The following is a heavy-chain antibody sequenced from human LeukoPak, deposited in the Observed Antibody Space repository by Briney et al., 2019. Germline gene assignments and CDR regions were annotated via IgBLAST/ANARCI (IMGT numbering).Heavy chain of an antibody. CDR3: ATRSGYSSSWYPQ. Sequence: GGSLRLSCAASGFTFSSYSINWVRQAPGKGLEWVSAISGSGGSTYYADSVKGRFTISRDNSKNTLYLQMNSLRAEDTAVYYCATRSGYSSSWYPQWGQGTLVTVSS. D-gene: IGHD6-13*01. J-gene: IGHJ4*02. CDR1: GFTFSSYS. CDR2: ISGSGGST. V-gene: IGHV3-23*01.